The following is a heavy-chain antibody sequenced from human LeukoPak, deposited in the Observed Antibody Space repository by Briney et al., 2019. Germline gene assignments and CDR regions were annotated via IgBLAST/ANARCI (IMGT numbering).Heavy chain of an antibody. V-gene: IGHV3-15*01. CDR2: IKREIDGGTT. J-gene: IGHJ3*02. Sequence: GGSLRLSCAASGFTFNNAWVSWVRQAPGKGLEWVGRIKREIDGGTTDYAAPVQGRFTISRDDSKNTLSLQMNSLKTEDTAVYYCATEGGSGSYYGDDAFDMWGQGTMVTVSS. CDR1: GFTFNNAW. CDR3: ATEGGSGSYYGDDAFDM. D-gene: IGHD3-10*01.